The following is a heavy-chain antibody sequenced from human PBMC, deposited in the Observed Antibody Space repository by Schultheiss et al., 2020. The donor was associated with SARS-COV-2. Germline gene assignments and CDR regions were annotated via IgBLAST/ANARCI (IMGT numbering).Heavy chain of an antibody. V-gene: IGHV4-34*01. D-gene: IGHD1-1*01. CDR2: INHSGST. CDR1: GGSFSGYY. J-gene: IGHJ1*01. CDR3: ARAPGPPGGYFQH. Sequence: SETLSLTCAVYGGSFSGYYWSWIRQPPGKGLEWIGEINHSGSTNYNPSLKSRVTISVDTSKNQFSLKLSSVTAADTAVYYCARAPGPPGGYFQHWGQGTLVTVSS.